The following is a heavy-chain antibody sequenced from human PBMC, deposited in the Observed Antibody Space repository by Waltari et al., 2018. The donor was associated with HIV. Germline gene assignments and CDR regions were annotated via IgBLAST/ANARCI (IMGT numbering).Heavy chain of an antibody. CDR1: GTSFTGHY. CDR3: ASGLSSGKSVDY. V-gene: IGHV4-34*02. J-gene: IGHJ4*02. D-gene: IGHD3-10*01. CDR2: VNHGGTP. Sequence: QVQLQQWGAGLLKPSETLSLTCAVYGTSFTGHYWTWIRQPPGKGLEWVGEVNHGGTPNYNPSLKSRVTISVDTSNNHFSLKLNSVTAADTAVYFCASGLSSGKSVDYWGQGTLVTVSS.